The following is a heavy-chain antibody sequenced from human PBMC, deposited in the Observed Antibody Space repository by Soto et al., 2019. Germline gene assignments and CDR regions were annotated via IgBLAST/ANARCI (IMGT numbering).Heavy chain of an antibody. Sequence: QVQLQESGPGLVKPSQTLSLSCTVSGGSISSGGYTWSWIRQHPGKGLEWIGNIYYSGSTYHNPSLKSRVTISVDTSKNQFSLNVYSVTAADTGVYYCARDTGADTGLDYWGQGTLVTVSS. J-gene: IGHJ4*02. CDR2: IYYSGST. CDR1: GGSISSGGYT. D-gene: IGHD1-26*01. V-gene: IGHV4-31*03. CDR3: ARDTGADTGLDY.